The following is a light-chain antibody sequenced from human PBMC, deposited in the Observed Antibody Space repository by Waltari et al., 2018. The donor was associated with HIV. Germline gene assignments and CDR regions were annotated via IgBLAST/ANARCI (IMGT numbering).Light chain of an antibody. CDR3: SSYTSSSALYVV. CDR1: SSHVGGYNY. CDR2: DVS. J-gene: IGLJ2*01. V-gene: IGLV2-14*03. Sequence: QSALTQPASVSGSPGQSITISCTGTSSHVGGYNYVPWYQQHPGKAPKLMIYDVSNRPSGVSNRFSGSKSGNTASLTISGLQAEDEADYYCSSYTSSSALYVVFGGGTKLTVL.